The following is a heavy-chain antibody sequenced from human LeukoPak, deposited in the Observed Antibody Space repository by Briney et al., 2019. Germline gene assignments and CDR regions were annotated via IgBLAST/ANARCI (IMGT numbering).Heavy chain of an antibody. CDR1: GFTFSDYY. CDR2: ISSSGSTI. V-gene: IGHV3-11*01. Sequence: GGSLRLSCAASGFTFSDYYMSWIRQAPGKGLEWISYISSSGSTIYYADSVKGRFTISRDNAKNSLYLQMNSLRAEDTAVYYCAKALRITMIVVVPNFDYWGQGTLVTVSS. J-gene: IGHJ4*02. D-gene: IGHD3-22*01. CDR3: AKALRITMIVVVPNFDY.